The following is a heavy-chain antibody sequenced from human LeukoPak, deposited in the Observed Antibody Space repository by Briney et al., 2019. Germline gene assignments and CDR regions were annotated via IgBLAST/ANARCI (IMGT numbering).Heavy chain of an antibody. V-gene: IGHV3-7*01. CDR3: ATYSGPDKWDASDM. CDR1: GFTFSSYA. J-gene: IGHJ3*02. D-gene: IGHD1-26*01. CDR2: IRVDGSTE. Sequence: GGSLRLSCAASGFTFSSYAMTWVRQAPGRGLEWVATIRVDGSTEYPVDSMKGRFTISRDNAKNSLHLQMNSLRAEDTAVYYCATYSGPDKWDASDMWGQGTLVTVSS.